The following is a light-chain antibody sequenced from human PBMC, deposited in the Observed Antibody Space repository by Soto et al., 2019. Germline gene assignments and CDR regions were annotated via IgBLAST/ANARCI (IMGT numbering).Light chain of an antibody. Sequence: QSALTQPPSVSGAPGQRVTISCTGTSSDVGGYNYVSWYQQHPGKAPKLMIYDVSNRPSGVSNRFSGSKSGNTASLTISGLQTEDESDYYCSSYTGSSTYVFGNGTKVTVL. CDR1: SSDVGGYNY. CDR3: SSYTGSSTYV. V-gene: IGLV2-14*03. CDR2: DVS. J-gene: IGLJ1*01.